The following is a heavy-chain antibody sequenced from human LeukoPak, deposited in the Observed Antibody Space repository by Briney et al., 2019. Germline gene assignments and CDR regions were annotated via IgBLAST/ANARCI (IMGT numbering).Heavy chain of an antibody. Sequence: ASVKVSCKASGYTFTSYGISWVRQAPGQGLEWMGWISAYNGNTNYAQKLQGRATMTTDTSTSTAYMELRSLRSDDTAVYYCARRPYSDFWSGYKADPTPLDYWGQGTLVTVSS. CDR1: GYTFTSYG. CDR2: ISAYNGNT. CDR3: ARRPYSDFWSGYKADPTPLDY. V-gene: IGHV1-18*01. J-gene: IGHJ4*02. D-gene: IGHD3-3*01.